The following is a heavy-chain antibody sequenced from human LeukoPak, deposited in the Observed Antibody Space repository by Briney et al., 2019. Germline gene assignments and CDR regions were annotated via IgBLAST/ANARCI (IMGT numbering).Heavy chain of an antibody. Sequence: PSETLSLTCAVYGGSFSGYYWSWIRLPPGKGLEWIGEINHSGSTNYNPSLKSRVTISVDTSKNQFSLKLSSVTAADTAVYYCARVTGEDIVVVPAAVRFDPWGQGTLVTVSS. V-gene: IGHV4-34*01. CDR1: GGSFSGYY. CDR2: INHSGST. CDR3: ARVTGEDIVVVPAAVRFDP. D-gene: IGHD2-2*01. J-gene: IGHJ5*02.